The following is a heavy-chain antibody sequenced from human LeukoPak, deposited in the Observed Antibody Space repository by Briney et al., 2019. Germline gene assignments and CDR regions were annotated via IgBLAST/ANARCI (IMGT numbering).Heavy chain of an antibody. CDR1: GYTFTSYH. V-gene: IGHV1-8*01. CDR2: MNPNRGNR. D-gene: IGHD3-16*02. Sequence: GASVKVSCKPSGYTFTSYHINWVRQASGQAVKWMGGMNPNRGNRGSAPKFQGRVTMPRNTSISTASMELRSLRSEDTAVYYCARGDIFYDYVWGSYRNWFDPWGQGTLVTVSS. CDR3: ARGDIFYDYVWGSYRNWFDP. J-gene: IGHJ5*02.